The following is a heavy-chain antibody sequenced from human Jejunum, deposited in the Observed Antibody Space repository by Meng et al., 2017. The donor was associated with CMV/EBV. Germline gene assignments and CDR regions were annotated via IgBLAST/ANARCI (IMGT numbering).Heavy chain of an antibody. Sequence: LSCAVYGGSFSGYYWSWIRQPPGKGLEWIGEINHSGSTNYNPSLKGRVTISVDTSKNQFSLKLSSVTAADTAVYYCASEYSSSSCWGQGTLVTVSS. J-gene: IGHJ4*02. CDR2: INHSGST. D-gene: IGHD6-6*01. CDR1: GGSFSGYY. V-gene: IGHV4-34*01. CDR3: ASEYSSSSC.